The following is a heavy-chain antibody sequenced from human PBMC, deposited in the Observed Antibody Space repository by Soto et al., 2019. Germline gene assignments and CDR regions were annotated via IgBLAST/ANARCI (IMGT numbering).Heavy chain of an antibody. CDR3: ARSDPTYYDFWSGRKRGRGWFDP. D-gene: IGHD3-3*01. Sequence: QVQLVQSGAEVQKPGASVKVSCKASGYTFTSYDINWVRQATGQGLEWMGWMNPNSGNTGYAQKFQGRVTMTRNTSISTAYMELSSLRSEDTAVYYCARSDPTYYDFWSGRKRGRGWFDPWGQGTLVTVSS. CDR1: GYTFTSYD. J-gene: IGHJ5*02. CDR2: MNPNSGNT. V-gene: IGHV1-8*01.